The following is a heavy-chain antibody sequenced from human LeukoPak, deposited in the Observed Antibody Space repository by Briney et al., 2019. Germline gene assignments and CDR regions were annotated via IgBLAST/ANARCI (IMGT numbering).Heavy chain of an antibody. CDR1: GFTFSSYG. V-gene: IGHV3-23*01. CDR3: AKDPNCGGDCFFDY. J-gene: IGHJ4*02. D-gene: IGHD2-21*02. Sequence: GRSLRLSCAASGFTFSSYGMHWVRQAPGKGLEWVSAISGSGGSTYYADSVKGRFTISRDNSKNTLYLQMNSLRAEDTAVYYCAKDPNCGGDCFFDYWGQGTLVTVSS. CDR2: ISGSGGST.